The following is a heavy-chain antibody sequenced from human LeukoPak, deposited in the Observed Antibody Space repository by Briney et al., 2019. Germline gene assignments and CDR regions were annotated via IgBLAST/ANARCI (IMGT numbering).Heavy chain of an antibody. CDR3: ARELSSSSSYYFDY. D-gene: IGHD6-13*01. CDR1: GFTFSSYA. CDR2: ISYDGRNK. V-gene: IGHV3-30*04. J-gene: IGHJ4*02. Sequence: GGSLRLSCAASGFTFSSYAMHWVRQAPGKGLEWVAVISYDGRNKYYADSVKGRFTISRDNSKNTLYLQMNSLRAEDTAVYYCARELSSSSSYYFDYWGQGTLVTVSS.